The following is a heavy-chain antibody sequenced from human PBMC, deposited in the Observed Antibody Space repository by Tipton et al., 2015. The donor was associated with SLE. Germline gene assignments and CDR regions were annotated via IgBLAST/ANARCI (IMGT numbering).Heavy chain of an antibody. J-gene: IGHJ3*02. V-gene: IGHV3-30*18. Sequence: RSPRLSCAASGFTFSSYSMNWVRQAPGKGLEWVAVISCDGSNKYYADSVKGRFTISRDNSKSTLYLQMNSLRAEDTAVYYCANTRDRAFDIWGQGTMVTVSS. CDR1: GFTFSSYS. CDR3: ANTRDRAFDI. CDR2: ISCDGSNK.